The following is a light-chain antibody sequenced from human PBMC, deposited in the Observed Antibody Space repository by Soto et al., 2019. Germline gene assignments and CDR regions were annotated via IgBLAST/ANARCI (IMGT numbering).Light chain of an antibody. CDR3: QQYGSSPRT. V-gene: IGKV3-20*01. CDR2: AAS. CDR1: QSISSSY. J-gene: IGKJ1*01. Sequence: EIVLTQSPGTLSLSPGERATLSCRASQSISSSYLAWYQQKPGQAPRLLIYAASSRATGIPDRVSGSGSGTDFTLTISRLEPEDFAVYYCQQYGSSPRTFGHGTKVEIK.